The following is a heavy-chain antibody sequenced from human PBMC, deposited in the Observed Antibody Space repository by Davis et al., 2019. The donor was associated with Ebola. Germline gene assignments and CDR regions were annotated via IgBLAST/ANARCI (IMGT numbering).Heavy chain of an antibody. CDR1: GYTFTAYY. CDR3: ARGGVAYSDLDY. Sequence: ASVKVSCKASGYTFTAYYMHWVRQAPGQGLEWMGRINPNSGGTNYAQKFQGRVTMTRDTSISTAYMELTRLRSDDTAVYFCARGGVAYSDLDYWGQGTLVAVSS. CDR2: INPNSGGT. V-gene: IGHV1-2*06. D-gene: IGHD2-21*01. J-gene: IGHJ4*02.